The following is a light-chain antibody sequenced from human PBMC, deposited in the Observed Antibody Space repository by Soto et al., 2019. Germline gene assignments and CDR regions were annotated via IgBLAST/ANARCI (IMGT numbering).Light chain of an antibody. CDR3: QQDGSSTMYT. Sequence: EIVLTQSPGTLSLSPGERATLSCRASQSVSSSYLAWYQQKPGQAPRLLIYGASSRATGIPDRFSGSGSGTDFTLTISRLEPEDFAVYYCQQDGSSTMYTFGQGTKLEIK. V-gene: IGKV3-20*01. J-gene: IGKJ2*01. CDR2: GAS. CDR1: QSVSSSY.